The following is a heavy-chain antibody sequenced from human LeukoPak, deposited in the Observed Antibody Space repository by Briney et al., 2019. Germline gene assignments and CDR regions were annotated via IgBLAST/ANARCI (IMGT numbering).Heavy chain of an antibody. D-gene: IGHD1-26*01. Sequence: GGSLRLSCAASGFTFSSYNMNWIRQTPGQGLEWVSSITSGSSHIYYADSVKGRFTISRDNAKSSLYLQMNSLRAEDTAVYYCARDPYSGSYGADYYYCMDVWGKGTTVTVSS. CDR2: ITSGSSHI. J-gene: IGHJ6*03. CDR1: GFTFSSYN. CDR3: ARDPYSGSYGADYYYCMDV. V-gene: IGHV3-21*01.